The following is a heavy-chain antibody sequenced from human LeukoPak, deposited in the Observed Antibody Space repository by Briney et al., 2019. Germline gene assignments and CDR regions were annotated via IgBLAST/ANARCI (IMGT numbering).Heavy chain of an antibody. CDR3: AKDLDIVATIVEWSPGRDLDY. J-gene: IGHJ4*02. V-gene: IGHV3-23*01. CDR2: ISGSGGST. CDR1: GFTFSSYA. Sequence: SGGSLRLSCAASGFTFSSYAMSWVRQAPGKGLEWVSVISGSGGSTYYADSAKGRFTISRDNSKNTLYLQMNSLRAEDTAVYYCAKDLDIVATIVEWSPGRDLDYWGQGTLVTVSS. D-gene: IGHD5-12*01.